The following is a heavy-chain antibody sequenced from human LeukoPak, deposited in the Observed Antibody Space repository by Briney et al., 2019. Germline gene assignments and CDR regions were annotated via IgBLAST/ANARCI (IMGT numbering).Heavy chain of an antibody. J-gene: IGHJ4*02. D-gene: IGHD3-3*01. V-gene: IGHV3-43*02. CDR2: ISGSGNTI. CDR1: GFTFEDYA. CDR3: AKDLPQYYDFWSGYYGGFDY. Sequence: PAESLSLSCAASGFTFEDYAMHWVRQGPGKGLEWVSLISGSGNTIYYADSVKGRFTISRDNSNTTLDQQMNSLRTEDTALYYCAKDLPQYYDFWSGYYGGFDYWGQGTLVTVSS.